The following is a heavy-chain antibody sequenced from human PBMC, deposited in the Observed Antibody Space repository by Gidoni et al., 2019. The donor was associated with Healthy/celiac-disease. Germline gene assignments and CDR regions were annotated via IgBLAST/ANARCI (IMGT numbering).Heavy chain of an antibody. CDR2: IWYDGSNK. CDR3: ARELREYCSSTSCYTVNYYYYYMDV. Sequence: QVQLVESGGGVVQHGRSLRLSCAASGFTFSSYGMHWVRQAPGKGLEWVAVIWYDGSNKYYADSVKGRFTISRDNSKNTLYLQMNSLRAEDTAVYYCARELREYCSSTSCYTVNYYYYYMDVWGKGTTVTVSS. D-gene: IGHD2-2*02. J-gene: IGHJ6*03. CDR1: GFTFSSYG. V-gene: IGHV3-33*01.